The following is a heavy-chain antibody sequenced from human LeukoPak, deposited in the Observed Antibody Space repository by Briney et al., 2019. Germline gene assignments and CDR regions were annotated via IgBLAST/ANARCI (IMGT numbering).Heavy chain of an antibody. CDR1: GYTFTSYG. J-gene: IGHJ4*02. CDR2: MNPNSGNT. Sequence: GASVKVSCKASGYTFTSYGISWVRQAPGQGLEWMGWMNPNSGNTGYAQKFQGRVTMTKNISISTAYMDLSSLRSEDTAVYYCARGGGYCSGGSCPYYFDYWGQGTLVTVSS. V-gene: IGHV1-8*02. CDR3: ARGGGYCSGGSCPYYFDY. D-gene: IGHD2-15*01.